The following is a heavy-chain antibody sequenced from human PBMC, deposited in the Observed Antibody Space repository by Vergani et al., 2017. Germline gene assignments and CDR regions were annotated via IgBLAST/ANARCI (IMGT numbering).Heavy chain of an antibody. CDR1: GYSFTSYW. CDR3: ARQVAVAGKWWGPYYYYGMDV. D-gene: IGHD6-19*01. J-gene: IGHJ6*02. CDR2: IDPSDSYT. Sequence: EVQLVQSGAEVKTPGESLRISCKGSGYSFTSYWISGVRQLPGKGLEWMGRIDPSDSYTNYSPSFQGHVTISADKSISTAYLPWSSLKASDTAMYYCARQVAVAGKWWGPYYYYGMDVWGQGTTVTVSS. V-gene: IGHV5-10-1*01.